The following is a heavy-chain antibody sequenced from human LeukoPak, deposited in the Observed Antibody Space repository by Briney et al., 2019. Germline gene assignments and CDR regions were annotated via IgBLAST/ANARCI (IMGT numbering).Heavy chain of an antibody. CDR3: ASVIVVDSFDY. Sequence: GRSLRLSCAASGFTFSSYGMHWVRQAPGKGLEWVAVIWYDGSNKYYADSVKGRFTISRDNAKNSLYLQMNSLRAEDTAVYYCASVIVVDSFDYWGQGTLVTVSS. CDR2: IWYDGSNK. D-gene: IGHD3-22*01. CDR1: GFTFSSYG. V-gene: IGHV3-33*03. J-gene: IGHJ4*02.